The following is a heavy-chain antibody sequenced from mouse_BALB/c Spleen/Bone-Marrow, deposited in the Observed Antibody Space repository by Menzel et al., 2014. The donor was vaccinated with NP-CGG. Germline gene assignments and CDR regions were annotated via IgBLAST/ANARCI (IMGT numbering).Heavy chain of an antibody. CDR2: IYPGNVNT. D-gene: IGHD2-2*01. Sequence: VQLQQSGPELVKPGASVRISCKAPGYTFTSYYIHWVKQRPGQGLEWIGWIYPGNVNTKYNEKFKDKATLTADKSSSTAYMQLSSLTSEDSAVYFCARGGWLRDAMDYWGQGTSVTVSS. CDR3: ARGGWLRDAMDY. CDR1: GYTFTSYY. V-gene: IGHV1S56*01. J-gene: IGHJ4*01.